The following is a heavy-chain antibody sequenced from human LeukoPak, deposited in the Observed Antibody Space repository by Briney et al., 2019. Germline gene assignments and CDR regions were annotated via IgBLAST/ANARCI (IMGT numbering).Heavy chain of an antibody. V-gene: IGHV3-23*01. Sequence: GGSLRLSCAASGFTFSSYAMSWVRQAPGKGLEWVSARSGSGGSTYYADSVKGRFTISRDNSKNTLYLQMNSLRAEDTAVYYCARGAHLYDILTGYYFDYWGQGTLVTVSS. D-gene: IGHD3-9*01. J-gene: IGHJ4*02. CDR1: GFTFSSYA. CDR2: RSGSGGST. CDR3: ARGAHLYDILTGYYFDY.